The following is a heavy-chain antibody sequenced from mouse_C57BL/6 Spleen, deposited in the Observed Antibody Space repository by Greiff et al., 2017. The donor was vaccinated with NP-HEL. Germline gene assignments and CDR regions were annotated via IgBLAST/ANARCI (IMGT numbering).Heavy chain of an antibody. J-gene: IGHJ2*01. CDR2: IWWDDDK. V-gene: IGHV8-8*01. CDR3: ARIAEDYSNPFDY. Sequence: QVQLQQSGPGILQPSQTLSLTCSFSGFSLSTFGMGVGWIRQPSGKGLEWLAHIWWDDDKYYNPALKSRLTISKDTSKNQVFLKIANVDTADTATYYCARIAEDYSNPFDYWGQGTTLTVSS. D-gene: IGHD2-5*01. CDR1: GFSLSTFGMG.